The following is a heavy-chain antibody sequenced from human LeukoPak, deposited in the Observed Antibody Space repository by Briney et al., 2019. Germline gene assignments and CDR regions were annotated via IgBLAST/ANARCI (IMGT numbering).Heavy chain of an antibody. CDR3: ARDAFTIFGVLPYFFDY. CDR1: GFTFSNYW. CDR2: IKEDGSQK. Sequence: GGSLRLSCAASGFTFSNYWMSWVRQAPGKGLEWVANIKEDGSQKYYVDSVKGRFTISRDNAKNSLYLQMDSLRAEDTAVYYCARDAFTIFGVLPYFFDYWGQGTLVTVSS. V-gene: IGHV3-7*01. J-gene: IGHJ4*02. D-gene: IGHD3-3*01.